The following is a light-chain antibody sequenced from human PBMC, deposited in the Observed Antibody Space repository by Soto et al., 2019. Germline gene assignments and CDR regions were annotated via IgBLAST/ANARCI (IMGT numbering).Light chain of an antibody. CDR3: NSYGSTSTRYV. CDR1: SSDVGGYNY. Sequence: ALTQPASVSGSPGQSITISCTGTSSDVGGYNYVSWYQQHPGKAPKLMIYEVSNRPSGVSNRFSGSKSGNTASLTISGLQAEDEADYFCNSYGSTSTRYVFGTGTKLTVL. J-gene: IGLJ1*01. V-gene: IGLV2-14*01. CDR2: EVS.